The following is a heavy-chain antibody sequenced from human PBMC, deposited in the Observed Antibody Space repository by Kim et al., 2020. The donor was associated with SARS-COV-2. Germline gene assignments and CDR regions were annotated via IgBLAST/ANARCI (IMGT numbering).Heavy chain of an antibody. CDR2: ISSNGGST. Sequence: GGSLRLSCSASGFTFSSYAMHWVRQAPGKGLEYVSAISSNGGSTYYADSVKGRFTISRDNSKNTLYLQMSSLRAEDTAVYYCVKDLGRVEMATQGGFDYWGQGTLVTVSS. CDR1: GFTFSSYA. CDR3: VKDLGRVEMATQGGFDY. J-gene: IGHJ4*02. V-gene: IGHV3-64D*06. D-gene: IGHD5-12*01.